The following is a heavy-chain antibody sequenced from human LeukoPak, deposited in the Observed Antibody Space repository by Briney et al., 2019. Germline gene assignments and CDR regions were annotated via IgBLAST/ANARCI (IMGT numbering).Heavy chain of an antibody. CDR1: GYTFTSYD. CDR2: MNPNSGNT. CDR3: ARVKGIAAAGTLGY. D-gene: IGHD6-13*01. V-gene: IGHV1-8*01. Sequence: ASVKVSCKASGYTFTSYDINWVRQATGQGLEWMGWMNPNSGNTGYAQKFQGRVTMTRNTSISTAYMELSSLRSEDTAVYYCARVKGIAAAGTLGYWGQETLVTVSS. J-gene: IGHJ4*02.